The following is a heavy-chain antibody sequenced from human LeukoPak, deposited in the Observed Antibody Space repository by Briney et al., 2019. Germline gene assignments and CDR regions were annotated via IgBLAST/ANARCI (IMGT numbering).Heavy chain of an antibody. Sequence: GGSLRLSCAASGFTFSSYAMNRVPQAPGKGRECVSSIRHSGDNTYYADSVKGRYTISRDNSRNTVYLQMDSLRAEDTAVYYCAKGWFVMGVWGRGTTVTVSS. CDR1: GFTFSSYA. CDR2: IRHSGDNT. CDR3: AKGWFVMGV. J-gene: IGHJ6*02. V-gene: IGHV3-23*01. D-gene: IGHD3-10*01.